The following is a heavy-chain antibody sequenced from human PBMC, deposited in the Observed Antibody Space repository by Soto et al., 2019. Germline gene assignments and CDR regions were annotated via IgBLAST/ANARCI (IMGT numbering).Heavy chain of an antibody. Sequence: QVQLVESGGDVVQPGRSLRLSCAASGFTFSSYAMHWVRQAPGKGLEWVAVISYDGSNKYYADSVKGRFTISRDNSKNTLYLQMNSLRAEDTAVYYCARESVDTAMVTPDFDYWGQGTLVTVSS. V-gene: IGHV3-30-3*01. D-gene: IGHD5-18*01. J-gene: IGHJ4*02. CDR1: GFTFSSYA. CDR2: ISYDGSNK. CDR3: ARESVDTAMVTPDFDY.